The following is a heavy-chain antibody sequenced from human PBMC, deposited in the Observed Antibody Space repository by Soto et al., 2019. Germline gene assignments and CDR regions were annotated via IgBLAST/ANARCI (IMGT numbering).Heavy chain of an antibody. CDR1: GCTFTSYD. CDR2: INPNSGNT. D-gene: IGHD6-19*01. CDR3: ARSPPFLRSSGYLRGAFDI. Sequence: ASLKVSCKSSGCTFTSYDINCVRQTPGQGLEWMGWINPNSGNTGYAQKFQGRVTMTRNTSISTAYMELSSLRSEDTAVYYCARSPPFLRSSGYLRGAFDIWGQGTMVTVSS. V-gene: IGHV1-8*01. J-gene: IGHJ3*02.